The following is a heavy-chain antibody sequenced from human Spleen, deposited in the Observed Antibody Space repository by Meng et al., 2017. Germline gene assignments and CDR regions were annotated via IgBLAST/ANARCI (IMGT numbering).Heavy chain of an antibody. CDR3: ASGPSFPYGDYWAVNY. J-gene: IGHJ4*02. V-gene: IGHV4-59*12. CDR2: IYYSGST. D-gene: IGHD4-17*01. Sequence: SETLSLTCTVSGGSISSYYWSWIRQPPGKGLEWIGYIYYSGSTNYNPSLKSRVTISVDTSKNQFSLKLSSVTAADTAVYYCASGPSFPYGDYWAVNYWGQGTLVTVSS. CDR1: GGSISSYY.